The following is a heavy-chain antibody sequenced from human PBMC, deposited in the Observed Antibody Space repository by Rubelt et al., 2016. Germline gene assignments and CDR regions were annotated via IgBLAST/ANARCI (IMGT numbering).Heavy chain of an antibody. D-gene: IGHD1-26*01. CDR3: ARGGPSYGVHDAFDI. J-gene: IGHJ3*02. V-gene: IGHV3-21*01. CDR1: GFTFSSYS. CDR2: ISSSSSYI. Sequence: EVQLVESGGGLVKPGGSLRLSCAASGFTFSSYSMNWVRQAPGKGLEWVSSISSSSSYIYYADSVKGRFTIYRENAKNSLYLQMNSLRAEDTAVYYCARGGPSYGVHDAFDIWGQGTMVTVSS.